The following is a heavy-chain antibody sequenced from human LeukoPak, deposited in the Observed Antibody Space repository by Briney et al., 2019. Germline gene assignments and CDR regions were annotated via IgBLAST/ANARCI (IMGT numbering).Heavy chain of an antibody. J-gene: IGHJ4*02. CDR3: ATLMTTVTTSGYYFDY. V-gene: IGHV4-31*11. Sequence: SQTLSLTCAVSGGSISSGGYYWSWIRQHPGKGLEWIGYIYYSGSTYYNPSLRSRITISVDTSKSQFSLKLSSVTAADTAVYYCATLMTTVTTSGYYFDYWGQGTLVTVSS. CDR2: IYYSGST. CDR1: GGSISSGGYY. D-gene: IGHD4-17*01.